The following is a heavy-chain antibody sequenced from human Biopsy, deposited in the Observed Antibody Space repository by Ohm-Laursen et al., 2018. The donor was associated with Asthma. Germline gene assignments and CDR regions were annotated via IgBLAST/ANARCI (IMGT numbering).Heavy chain of an antibody. D-gene: IGHD3-3*01. CDR1: GFTFGDYC. Sequence: SLRPSCAASGFTFGDYCMSWVHQVPGQGLEWVANIKHDGSEKNHVDSLKGRFTISRDNAKNLLLLQMNSLRAEDTAVYYCARTFHFWSPYHAEHYQLWGQGTLVTVSS. CDR2: IKHDGSEK. CDR3: ARTFHFWSPYHAEHYQL. J-gene: IGHJ1*01. V-gene: IGHV3-7*01.